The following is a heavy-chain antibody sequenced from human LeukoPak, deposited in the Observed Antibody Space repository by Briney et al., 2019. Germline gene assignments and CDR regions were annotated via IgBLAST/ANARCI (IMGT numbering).Heavy chain of an antibody. V-gene: IGHV4-4*07. J-gene: IGHJ3*02. CDR3: ASGYSSSWAAFDI. CDR2: IDTSGNT. Sequence: PSETLSLTCTVSGGSISSYYWSWIRQPAGKGLEWIGRIDTSGNTNYKPSLKSRVTMSVDTSKNQFSLKLSSVTAADTAVYYCASGYSSSWAAFDIWGQETMVTVSS. D-gene: IGHD6-13*01. CDR1: GGSISSYY.